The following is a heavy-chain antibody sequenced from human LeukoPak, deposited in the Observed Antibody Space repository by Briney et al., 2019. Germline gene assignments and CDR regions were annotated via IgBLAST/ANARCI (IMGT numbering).Heavy chain of an antibody. V-gene: IGHV3-30*02. CDR3: ARTYYDYVWGSYPLGRAFDI. CDR2: IRYDGSNK. Sequence: PGGSLRLSCAASGFTFSSYGMHWVRQAPGKGLEWVAFIRYDGSNKYYADSVKGRFTISRDNSKNTLYLQMNSLRAEDTAVYYCARTYYDYVWGSYPLGRAFDIWGQGTMVTVSS. CDR1: GFTFSSYG. D-gene: IGHD3-16*02. J-gene: IGHJ3*02.